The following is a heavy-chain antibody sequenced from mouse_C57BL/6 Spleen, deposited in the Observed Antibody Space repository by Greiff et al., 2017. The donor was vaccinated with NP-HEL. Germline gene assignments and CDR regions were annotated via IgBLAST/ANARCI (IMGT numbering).Heavy chain of an antibody. CDR3: ARDGSSYRYYAMDY. D-gene: IGHD1-1*01. Sequence: VQLQQSGAELVRPGASVKLSCKASGYTFTDYYINWVKQRPGQGLEWIARIYPGSGNTYYNEKFKGKATLTAEKSSSTAYMQLSSLTSEDSAVYFCARDGSSYRYYAMDYWGQGTSVTVSS. V-gene: IGHV1-76*01. CDR2: IYPGSGNT. CDR1: GYTFTDYY. J-gene: IGHJ4*01.